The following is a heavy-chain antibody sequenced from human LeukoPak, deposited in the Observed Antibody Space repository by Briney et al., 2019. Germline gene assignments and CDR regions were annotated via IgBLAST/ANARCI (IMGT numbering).Heavy chain of an antibody. V-gene: IGHV4-59*01. D-gene: IGHD5-12*01. Sequence: PSQTLSLTCTVSGDSISTYYWSWIRQPPGKGLEWIGYMYYSGSTNYNPSLKSRVTISLDTPKNQFSLRLNSVTAADTAVYYCARGVAGYGPYDYWGQGTLVTVSS. CDR3: ARGVAGYGPYDY. CDR1: GDSISTYY. CDR2: MYYSGST. J-gene: IGHJ4*02.